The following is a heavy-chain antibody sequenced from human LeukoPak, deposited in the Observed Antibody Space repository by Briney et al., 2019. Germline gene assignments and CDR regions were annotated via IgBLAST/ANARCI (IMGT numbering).Heavy chain of an antibody. Sequence: ASVKVSCKASGYTFTSYYMHWVRQAPGQGLEWMGIINPSGGSTSYAQKLQGRVTMTTDTSTSTAYMELRSLRSDDTAVYYCARTGKYYYDSSGYAWGQGTLVTVSS. V-gene: IGHV1-46*01. CDR2: INPSGGST. D-gene: IGHD3-22*01. CDR3: ARTGKYYYDSSGYA. J-gene: IGHJ5*02. CDR1: GYTFTSYY.